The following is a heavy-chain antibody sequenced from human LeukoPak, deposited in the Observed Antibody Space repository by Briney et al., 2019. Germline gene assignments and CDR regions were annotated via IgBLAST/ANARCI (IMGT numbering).Heavy chain of an antibody. CDR2: INSKSGGT. CDR3: ARGGDYYDSSGYYDDAFGT. J-gene: IGHJ3*02. Sequence: ASVKVSCKASGYTFIGYYVHWVRQAPGQGLEWMGWINSKSGGTNYAQKFQGRVAMTRDTSISTAYMELSRLRSGDTAVYYCARGGDYYDSSGYYDDAFGTWGQGTMVTVSS. D-gene: IGHD3-22*01. V-gene: IGHV1-2*02. CDR1: GYTFIGYY.